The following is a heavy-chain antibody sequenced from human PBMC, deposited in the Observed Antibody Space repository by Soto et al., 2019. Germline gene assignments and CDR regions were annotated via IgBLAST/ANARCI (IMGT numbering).Heavy chain of an antibody. V-gene: IGHV1-18*04. CDR1: GYSFSNYG. CDR3: ARRPGTAIFDS. J-gene: IGHJ4*02. Sequence: GASVKVSCKASGYSFSNYGISWVRQAPGQGLEWMGWIPIYTDDTHYAQNFQGRVTMTADTSTATAYMDLSNLTSDDTAVYFCARRPGTAIFDSWGPGTLVTVSS. CDR2: IPIYTDDT. D-gene: IGHD1-1*01.